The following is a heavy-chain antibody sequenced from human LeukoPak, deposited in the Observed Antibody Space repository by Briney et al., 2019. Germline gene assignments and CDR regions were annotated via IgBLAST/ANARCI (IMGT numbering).Heavy chain of an antibody. D-gene: IGHD6-19*01. V-gene: IGHV3-23*01. CDR2: ISDSGGSS. CDR3: SKDRQGGGGWYLFDY. Sequence: GGSLRLSCAASGFTFSSFAMSWVRQAPGKGVEWVPGISDSGGSSTYADSVKGRFTISRDNSKNTLYLEMNSLRAEDTAVYYCSKDRQGGGGWYLFDYWGQGTLVTVSS. CDR1: GFTFSSFA. J-gene: IGHJ4*02.